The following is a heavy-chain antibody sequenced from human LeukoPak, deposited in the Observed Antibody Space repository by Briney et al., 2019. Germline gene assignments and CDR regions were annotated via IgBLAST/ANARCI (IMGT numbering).Heavy chain of an antibody. D-gene: IGHD6-6*01. CDR2: IYYGGST. Sequence: SETLSLTCTVSGGSISSYYWSWIRQPPGKGLEWIGYIYYGGSTNYNPSLKSRVTISVDTSKNQFSLKLSSVTAADTAVYYCARYSSSSGPTYYFDYWGQGTLVTVSS. CDR3: ARYSSSSGPTYYFDY. V-gene: IGHV4-59*01. CDR1: GGSISSYY. J-gene: IGHJ4*02.